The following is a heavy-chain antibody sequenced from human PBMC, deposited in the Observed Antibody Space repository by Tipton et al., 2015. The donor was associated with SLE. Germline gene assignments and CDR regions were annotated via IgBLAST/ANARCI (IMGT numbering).Heavy chain of an antibody. CDR1: GFDFSDYT. CDR2: ISSRSSYV. Sequence: SLRLSCAASGFDFSDYTMNWVRQAPGKGLEWVSSISSRSSYVKYADSVKGRFTISRDNAKNSLDLQLSSLRAEDTGVYYCARESGNWNLDYWGQGTLVTVSS. D-gene: IGHD1-20*01. V-gene: IGHV3-21*03. CDR3: ARESGNWNLDY. J-gene: IGHJ4*02.